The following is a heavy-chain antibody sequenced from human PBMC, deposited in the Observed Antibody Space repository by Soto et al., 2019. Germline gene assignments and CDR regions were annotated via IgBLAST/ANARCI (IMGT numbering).Heavy chain of an antibody. CDR2: ISSDGNNK. J-gene: IGHJ4*02. V-gene: IGHV3-30-3*01. CDR1: EFSFNNYA. CDR3: ATWTLPRSWNCLQSAAGKFDY. D-gene: IGHD3-10*01. Sequence: QVHLVESGGGVVRPGTSLRVSCSASEFSFNNYAVHWVRQAPGEGLEWVALISSDGNNKYYPDSVRGRFTISRDNSNNTVYIQMHRVRVDDTAVYYCATWTLPRSWNCLQSAAGKFDYWGQGTLVTVSS.